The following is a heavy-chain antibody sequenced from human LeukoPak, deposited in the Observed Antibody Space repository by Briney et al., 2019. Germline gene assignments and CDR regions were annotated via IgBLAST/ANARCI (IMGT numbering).Heavy chain of an antibody. CDR2: ISGSGGST. Sequence: GGSLRLSCAASGFTLSSYAMSWVRQAPGKGLEWVSAISGSGGSTYYADSVKGRFTISRDNAKNSLSLQMNSLRAEDTAVYYCARGLGHESSGYQYDYWGQGTLVTVSS. D-gene: IGHD3-22*01. J-gene: IGHJ4*02. CDR1: GFTLSSYA. V-gene: IGHV3-23*01. CDR3: ARGLGHESSGYQYDY.